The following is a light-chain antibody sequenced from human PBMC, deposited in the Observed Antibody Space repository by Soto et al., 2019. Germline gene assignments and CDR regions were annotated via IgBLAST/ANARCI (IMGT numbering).Light chain of an antibody. CDR3: QRGDT. V-gene: IGKV3-11*01. J-gene: IGKJ5*01. CDR1: QSVSSN. CDR2: DAS. Sequence: EIVLTQSPATLSLSPGERATLSCRASQSVSSNLAWYQQKPGQAPRLLIYDASNRATGIPARFSGSGSGTDFTLTISRLEPEDFAVYYCQRGDTFGQGTRLHIK.